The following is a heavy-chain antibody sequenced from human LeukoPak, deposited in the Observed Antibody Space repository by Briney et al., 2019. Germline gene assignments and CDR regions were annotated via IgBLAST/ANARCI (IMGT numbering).Heavy chain of an antibody. Sequence: SETLSLTCTVSGGYIGSYYWSWIRQPAGKGLEWIGRIHTTENTDYHPSLKSRVTMSVDMSTSQVSLTLTSVTAADTAVYYCAREGDYGDYSKSFYYMDVWGKGTTVSVSS. J-gene: IGHJ6*03. CDR1: GGYIGSYY. D-gene: IGHD4-17*01. CDR2: IHTTENT. CDR3: AREGDYGDYSKSFYYMDV. V-gene: IGHV4-4*07.